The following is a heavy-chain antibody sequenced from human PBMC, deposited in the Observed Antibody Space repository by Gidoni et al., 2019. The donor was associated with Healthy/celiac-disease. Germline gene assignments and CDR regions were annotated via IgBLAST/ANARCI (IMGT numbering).Heavy chain of an antibody. CDR3: ARVSYGSGSSNFDY. CDR2: INHSGST. D-gene: IGHD3-10*01. J-gene: IGHJ4*02. Sequence: QVQLQQWGAGLLKPSETLSLTCAVYGGSFSGYYWSWIRQPPGKGLEWIGEINHSGSTNYNPSLKSRVTISVDTSKNQFSLKLSSVTAADTAVYYCARVSYGSGSSNFDYWGQGTLVTVSS. CDR1: GGSFSGYY. V-gene: IGHV4-34*01.